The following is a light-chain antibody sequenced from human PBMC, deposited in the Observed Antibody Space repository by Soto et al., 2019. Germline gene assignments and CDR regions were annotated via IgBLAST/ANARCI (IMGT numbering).Light chain of an antibody. V-gene: IGKV2-28*01. J-gene: IGKJ5*01. CDR2: LGS. CDR3: MQALQTIT. CDR1: QSLLHSNGYNY. Sequence: DIVMTQSPLSLPVNPGEPASNSCRSSQSLLHSNGYNYLDWYLQKPGQSPQLLIYLGSNRASGVPDRFSGSGSGTDFTLKISRVEAEDVGVYYCMQALQTITFGQGTRLEIK.